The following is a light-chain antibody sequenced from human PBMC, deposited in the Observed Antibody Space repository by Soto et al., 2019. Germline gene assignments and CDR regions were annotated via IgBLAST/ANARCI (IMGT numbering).Light chain of an antibody. CDR2: GAS. Sequence: DIQMTQSPSSLSSSVGDRATITCRASQGISDDLAWYQQKPGKVPELLIYGASTLHSGVPSRFSGSGSGTDFTLTISSLQPEDVATYYCQQYSRAPPTFGQGTKVEI. J-gene: IGKJ1*01. CDR3: QQYSRAPPT. V-gene: IGKV1-27*01. CDR1: QGISDD.